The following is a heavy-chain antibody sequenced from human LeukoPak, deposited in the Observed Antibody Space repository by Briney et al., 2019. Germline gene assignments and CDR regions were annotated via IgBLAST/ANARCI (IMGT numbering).Heavy chain of an antibody. J-gene: IGHJ5*02. CDR1: GYPFTSYY. D-gene: IGHD2-2*02. V-gene: IGHV1-18*01. CDR3: ARDGLSYTNPNNWFDP. Sequence: ASVKLSCKASGYPFTSYYINWVRQAPGQGLEWMGWISAYNGDTNYAQNLQGRVTMTTDTSTDTAYMELRSLRSDDTAVYHCARDGLSYTNPNNWFDPWGQGTLVTVSS. CDR2: ISAYNGDT.